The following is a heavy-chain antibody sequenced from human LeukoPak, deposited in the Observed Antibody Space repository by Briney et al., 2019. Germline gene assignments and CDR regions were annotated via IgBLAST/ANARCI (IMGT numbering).Heavy chain of an antibody. D-gene: IGHD6-19*01. J-gene: IGHJ4*02. Sequence: ASVKVSCKASGYIFTSCYMHWVRQAPGQGLEWMGIINPSNGYTTYAQKFQGRVTMTRDTSTSTVYIELSSLRSEDTAVYYCARLAVAQTGLFDYWGQGTLVTVSS. CDR3: ARLAVAQTGLFDY. CDR2: INPSNGYT. CDR1: GYIFTSCY. V-gene: IGHV1-46*01.